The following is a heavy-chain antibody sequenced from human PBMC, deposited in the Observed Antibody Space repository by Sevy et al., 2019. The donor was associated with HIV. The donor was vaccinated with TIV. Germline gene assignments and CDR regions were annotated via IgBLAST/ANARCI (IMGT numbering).Heavy chain of an antibody. CDR2: IRSKVYGGAT. Sequence: GGSLRLSCTGSGFTFGDYAMSWFRQAPGMGLEWVGFIRSKVYGGATEYAASVKGRFTISREDSKSIADLQMNSLKTEDTAVYYCTRGYYYDSSGYSDYWGQGTLVTVSS. D-gene: IGHD3-22*01. CDR1: GFTFGDYA. CDR3: TRGYYYDSSGYSDY. J-gene: IGHJ4*02. V-gene: IGHV3-49*03.